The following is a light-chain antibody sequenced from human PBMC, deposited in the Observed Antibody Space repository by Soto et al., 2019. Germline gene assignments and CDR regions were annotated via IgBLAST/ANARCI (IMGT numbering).Light chain of an antibody. CDR3: SSYTSSSTLYVV. CDR1: SSDVGGYNY. J-gene: IGLJ2*01. CDR2: DVS. Sequence: QSVLTQPASVSGSPGQSITISCTGTSSDVGGYNYVSWYQQHPGKAPKLMIYDVSNRPSGVSNRFSGSKSGNTDSLTISGLQAEDEADYYCSSYTSSSTLYVVFGGGTQLTVL. V-gene: IGLV2-14*01.